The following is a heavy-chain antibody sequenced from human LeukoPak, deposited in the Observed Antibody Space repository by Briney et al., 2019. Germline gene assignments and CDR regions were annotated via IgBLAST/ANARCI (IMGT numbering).Heavy chain of an antibody. V-gene: IGHV1-46*01. J-gene: IGHJ6*03. CDR1: RYTFTSYY. CDR3: ASDHRSTCPYYYYMDV. Sequence: ASVKASCKPSRYTFTSYYMTSVRESPGQGLEWMGIINPSGGSTSYAQKFRGRVTMTRDTSTSTVYMELSSLRSEDTAVYYCASDHRSTCPYYYYMDVWGKGTTVTVSS. D-gene: IGHD2-2*01. CDR2: INPSGGST.